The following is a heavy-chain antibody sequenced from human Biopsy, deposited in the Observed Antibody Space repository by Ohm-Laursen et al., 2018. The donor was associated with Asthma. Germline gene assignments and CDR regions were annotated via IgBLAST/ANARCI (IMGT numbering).Heavy chain of an antibody. D-gene: IGHD6-19*01. J-gene: IGHJ4*02. CDR2: VYWTGST. V-gene: IGHV4-59*01. Sequence: SETLSLTCCVYGGSISSFYWSWIRQSPEKGLEWMGYVYWTGSTNYNPSLKSRITMSVDMSKNRMFLELTSVTAADTAIYYCVRAVRNEQWLAPFDYWGQGKPVTVSS. CDR3: VRAVRNEQWLAPFDY. CDR1: GGSISSFY.